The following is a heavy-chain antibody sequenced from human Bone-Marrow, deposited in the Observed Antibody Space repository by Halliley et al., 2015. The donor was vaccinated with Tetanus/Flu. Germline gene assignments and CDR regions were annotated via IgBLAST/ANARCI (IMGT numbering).Heavy chain of an antibody. J-gene: IGHJ5*02. D-gene: IGHD6-19*01. CDR1: GFAVSNNY. Sequence: SLRLSCSVSGFAVSNNYMSWVRQAPGKGLEWVSVLHRAGDIFYADPVKGRFTISRDNSKNTVYLQMNNLRVDDTAVYFCARGGTSGWYFNWFDPWGQGTLVTVSS. CDR2: LHRAGDI. CDR3: ARGGTSGWYFNWFDP. V-gene: IGHV3-53*01.